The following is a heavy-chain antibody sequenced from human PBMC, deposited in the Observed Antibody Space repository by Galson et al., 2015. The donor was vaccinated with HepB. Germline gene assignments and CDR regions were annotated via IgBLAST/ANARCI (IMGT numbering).Heavy chain of an antibody. Sequence: TLSLTCAVYGGSFSGYYWSWIRQPPGKGLEWIGEINHSGSTNYNPSLKSRVTISVDTSKNQFSLKLSSVTAADTAVYYCARFGIQLWLRGWFDPWGQGTLVTVSS. D-gene: IGHD5-18*01. CDR3: ARFGIQLWLRGWFDP. J-gene: IGHJ5*02. V-gene: IGHV4-34*01. CDR1: GGSFSGYY. CDR2: INHSGST.